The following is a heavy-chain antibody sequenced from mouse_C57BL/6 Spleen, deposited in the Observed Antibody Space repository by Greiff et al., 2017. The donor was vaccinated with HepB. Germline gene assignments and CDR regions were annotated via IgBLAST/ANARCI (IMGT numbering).Heavy chain of an antibody. CDR1: GYTFTDYY. CDR3: AEVEGSWHFDY. V-gene: IGHV1-26*01. CDR2: INPNNGGT. Sequence: EVQLQQSGPELVKPGASVKLSCKASGYTFTDYYMNWVKQSHGKGLEWIGEINPNNGGTNYNQKFKGKATLTVDKSSSTAYMELRSLTSEDSAVYCWAEVEGSWHFDYWGKGTTVTVSS. J-gene: IGHJ1*03. D-gene: IGHD2-13*01.